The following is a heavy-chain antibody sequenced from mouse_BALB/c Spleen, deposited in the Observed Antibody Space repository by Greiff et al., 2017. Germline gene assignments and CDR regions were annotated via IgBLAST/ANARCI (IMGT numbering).Heavy chain of an antibody. CDR3: ARNYYGSSYGYFDV. V-gene: IGHV2-2*02. D-gene: IGHD1-1*01. Sequence: VQLQESGPGLVQPSQSLSITCTVSGFSLTSYGVHWVRQSPGKGLEWLGVIWSGGSTDYNAAFISRLSISKDNSKSQVFFKMNSLQANDTAIYYCARNYYGSSYGYFDVWGAGTTVTVSS. CDR2: IWSGGST. CDR1: GFSLTSYG. J-gene: IGHJ1*01.